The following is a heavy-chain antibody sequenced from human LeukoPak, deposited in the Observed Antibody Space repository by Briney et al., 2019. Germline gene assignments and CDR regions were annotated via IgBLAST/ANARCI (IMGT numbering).Heavy chain of an antibody. Sequence: PGGSLRLSCAASGFTFSSYAMSWVRQAPGKGLEWVSAISGSGGSTYYADSVKGRFTISRDNSENTLYLQMNSLRAEDTAVYYCAKDRMIVVVSPLDYWGQGTLVTVSS. CDR3: AKDRMIVVVSPLDY. D-gene: IGHD3-22*01. J-gene: IGHJ4*02. CDR1: GFTFSSYA. CDR2: ISGSGGST. V-gene: IGHV3-23*01.